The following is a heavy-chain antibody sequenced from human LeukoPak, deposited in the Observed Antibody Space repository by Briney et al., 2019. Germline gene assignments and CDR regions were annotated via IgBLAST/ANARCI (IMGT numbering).Heavy chain of an antibody. D-gene: IGHD3-3*01. CDR3: ARVGLGDFWSAF. J-gene: IGHJ4*02. CDR2: IYSVGST. CDR1: GFTVSSNY. V-gene: IGHV3-66*02. Sequence: PGGSLRLSCAASGFTVSSNYMSWVRQAPGKGLEWVSVIYSVGSTYYADSVKGRFTISRDDSKNTLYLQMNSLRAEDTAVYYCARVGLGDFWSAFWGQGTLVTVSS.